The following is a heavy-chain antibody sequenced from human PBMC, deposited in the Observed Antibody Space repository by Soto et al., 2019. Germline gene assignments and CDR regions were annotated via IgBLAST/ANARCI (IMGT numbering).Heavy chain of an antibody. V-gene: IGHV3-48*01. Sequence: EVQLVESGGGLVQPGGSLRLSCAASGFTFSSYSMNWVRQAPGKGLEWVSYISSSSSTIYYADSVKGRFTISRANAKNARYRQMNSLRAEDKGVYYCARGAYLNWFDPWGQGTLVTVSS. J-gene: IGHJ5*02. CDR1: GFTFSSYS. CDR2: ISSSSSTI. CDR3: ARGAYLNWFDP.